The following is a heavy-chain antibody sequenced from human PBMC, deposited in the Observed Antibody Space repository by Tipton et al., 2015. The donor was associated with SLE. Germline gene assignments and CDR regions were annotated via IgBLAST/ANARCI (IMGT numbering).Heavy chain of an antibody. CDR2: IYYSGST. V-gene: IGHV4-59*11. CDR3: ARPPTYCGGDCYSFFDY. D-gene: IGHD2-21*02. Sequence: LRLSCTVSGGSISSHYWSWIRQPPGKGLEWIGYIYYSGSTNYNPSLKSRVTISVDTSKNQFSLKLSSVTAADTAVYYCARPPTYCGGDCYSFFDYWGQGTLVTVSS. J-gene: IGHJ4*02. CDR1: GGSISSHY.